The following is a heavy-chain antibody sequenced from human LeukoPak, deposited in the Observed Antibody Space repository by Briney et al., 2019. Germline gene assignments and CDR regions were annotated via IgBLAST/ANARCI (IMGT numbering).Heavy chain of an antibody. CDR3: AREMEDKSLVWFGELKKYYYYYMDV. V-gene: IGHV4-39*07. CDR2: MYYSGST. J-gene: IGHJ6*03. Sequence: PSETLSLTCTVSGGSISSYYWGWIRQPPGKGLEWIGSMYYSGSTYYNPSLKSRVTISVDTSKNQVSLKLSSVTAADTAVYYCAREMEDKSLVWFGELKKYYYYYMDVWGKGTTVTVSS. D-gene: IGHD3-10*01. CDR1: GGSISSYY.